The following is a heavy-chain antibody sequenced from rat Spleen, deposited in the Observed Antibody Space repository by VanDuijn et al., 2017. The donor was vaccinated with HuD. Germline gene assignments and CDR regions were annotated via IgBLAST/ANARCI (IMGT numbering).Heavy chain of an antibody. D-gene: IGHD1-4*01. J-gene: IGHJ3*01. CDR1: GLTFSAYY. Sequence: EVQLVESDGDLVQPGRSLKLSCAASGLTFSAYYMAWVRQAPTKGLEWVATISYDGSNTYYRDSVKGRFTISRDDAKSTLYLRMDSLRSEDTATYYCARPNYGYPFAYWGQGTLVTVSS. V-gene: IGHV5-7*01. CDR2: ISYDGSNT. CDR3: ARPNYGYPFAY.